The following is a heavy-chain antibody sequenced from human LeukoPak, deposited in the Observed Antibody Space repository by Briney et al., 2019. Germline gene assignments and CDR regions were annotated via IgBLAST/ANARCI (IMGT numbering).Heavy chain of an antibody. CDR3: AREISAIFWRPRTGINWFDP. J-gene: IGHJ5*02. D-gene: IGHD3-9*01. CDR2: INPHSGGT. Sequence: GASVKVSCKASGYTFTCYNMHWVRQAPGQGLEWMGWINPHSGGTHYAQKFQGRVTMTRDTSISTAYMELRSLRSDDTAVYYCAREISAIFWRPRTGINWFDPWGQGTLVTVSS. CDR1: GYTFTCYN. V-gene: IGHV1-2*02.